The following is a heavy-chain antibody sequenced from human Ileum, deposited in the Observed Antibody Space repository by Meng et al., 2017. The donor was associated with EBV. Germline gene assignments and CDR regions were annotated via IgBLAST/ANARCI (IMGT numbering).Heavy chain of an antibody. J-gene: IGHJ4*02. D-gene: IGHD3-16*01. CDR3: ARGSDYVWGI. Sequence: LQGSGPGLVKPSGTLSLTCAFSGDSISSNNWWSWVRQSPGKGLEWIAEIHHSGTTTYNPSLKSRVTISVDKSENHFSLKLTSVTAADTAVYYCARGSDYVWGIWGQGTLVTVSS. CDR2: IHHSGTT. CDR1: GDSISSNNW. V-gene: IGHV4-4*02.